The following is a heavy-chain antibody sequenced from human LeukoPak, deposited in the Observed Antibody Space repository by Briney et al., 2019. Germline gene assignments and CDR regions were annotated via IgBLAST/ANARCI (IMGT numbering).Heavy chain of an antibody. J-gene: IGHJ6*02. CDR3: ARDSYDFWSGYSTYYYYYGMDV. Sequence: PGGSLRLSCAASGFTFSSYWMSWVRQAPGKGLEWVANIKQDGSEKYYVDSVKGRFTISRDNAKNSLYLQMNSLRAEDTAVYYCARDSYDFWSGYSTYYYYYGMDVWGQGTTVTVSS. V-gene: IGHV3-7*01. CDR1: GFTFSSYW. D-gene: IGHD3-3*01. CDR2: IKQDGSEK.